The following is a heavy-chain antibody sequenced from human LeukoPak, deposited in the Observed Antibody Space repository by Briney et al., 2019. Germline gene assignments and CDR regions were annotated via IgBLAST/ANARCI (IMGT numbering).Heavy chain of an antibody. CDR2: ISGSGGST. Sequence: GGSLRLSCAASGFTFSSYAMSWVRQAPGKGLEWGSAISGSGGSTYYADSVKGRFTISRDNSKNTLYLQMNSLRAEDTAVYYCAKDRDSSSWYDAFDIWGQETMVTVSS. J-gene: IGHJ3*02. V-gene: IGHV3-23*01. CDR1: GFTFSSYA. CDR3: AKDRDSSSWYDAFDI. D-gene: IGHD6-13*01.